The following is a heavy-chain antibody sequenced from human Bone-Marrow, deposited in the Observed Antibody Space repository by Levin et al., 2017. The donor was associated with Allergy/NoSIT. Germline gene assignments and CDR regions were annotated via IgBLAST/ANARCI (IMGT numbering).Heavy chain of an antibody. Sequence: GGSLRLSCKVSGYSLSELSIHWVRQAPGKGLEWMGGFDPEDDKMIYAQKLQGRVTMTQDSSTDTAYMEVTSLRSEDTAVYYCAKFSTGWYGDFWGQGTLVTVSA. CDR2: FDPEDDKM. D-gene: IGHD6-19*01. V-gene: IGHV1-24*01. CDR1: GYSLSELS. CDR3: AKFSTGWYGDF. J-gene: IGHJ4*02.